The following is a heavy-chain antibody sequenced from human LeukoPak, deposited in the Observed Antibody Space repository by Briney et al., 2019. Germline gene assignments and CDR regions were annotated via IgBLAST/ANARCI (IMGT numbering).Heavy chain of an antibody. V-gene: IGHV4-39*01. D-gene: IGHD2-15*01. CDR3: ARLWSTSCKGGSCPHQPNY. CDR2: INYGGNT. Sequence: SETLSLTCTVSGGSISSSAYHWGWIRQPSGKGLEWIGTINYGGNTYYNLSLKSRVIIFLDTSKNQFSLKLSSVTAADTAVYYCARLWSTSCKGGSCPHQPNYWGQGTRVTVPS. J-gene: IGHJ4*02. CDR1: GGSISSSAYH.